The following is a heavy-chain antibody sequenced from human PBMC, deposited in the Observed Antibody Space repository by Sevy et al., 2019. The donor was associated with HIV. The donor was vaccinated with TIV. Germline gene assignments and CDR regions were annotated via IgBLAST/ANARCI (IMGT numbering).Heavy chain of an antibody. Sequence: GGSLRLSCAASGFTFSSYAMSWVRQAPGKGLEWVSAISGSGGSTYYADSVKGRFTISRDNSKNTLYLQMNSLRAEDTAVCYCAKGREWLQWLVLYFDYWGQGTLVTVSS. J-gene: IGHJ4*02. CDR1: GFTFSSYA. CDR3: AKGREWLQWLVLYFDY. D-gene: IGHD6-19*01. V-gene: IGHV3-23*01. CDR2: ISGSGGST.